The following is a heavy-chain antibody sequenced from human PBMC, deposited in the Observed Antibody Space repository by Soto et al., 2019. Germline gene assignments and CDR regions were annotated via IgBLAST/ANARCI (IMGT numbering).Heavy chain of an antibody. CDR1: GGIFNRYS. CDR3: ATFYGGDCTTSTCYGDFAY. D-gene: IGHD2-8*01. J-gene: IGHJ4*02. Sequence: QVQLVQSGAEVKKPGSSVKVSCKASGGIFNRYSVSWVRQAPGQGLEWMGRIIPLFGITNYAQKFQGRVMITADKSTNTAYMEVNGRRSEDTALYYCATFYGGDCTTSTCYGDFAYWGQGTLVTVTS. CDR2: IIPLFGIT. V-gene: IGHV1-69*02.